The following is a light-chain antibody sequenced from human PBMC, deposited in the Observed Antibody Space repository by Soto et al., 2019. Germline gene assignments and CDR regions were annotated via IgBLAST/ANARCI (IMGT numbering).Light chain of an antibody. Sequence: QSVLTQPPSASGTPGQRVTISCSGSSSNIGSNYVYWYQQLPGTAPKLLIYSNNQRPSGVPDRFSGSKSGTSASLAISGLRSEDEADYYCCSYAGSNNYYLFGPGTKLTVL. J-gene: IGLJ1*01. V-gene: IGLV1-47*02. CDR2: SNN. CDR1: SSNIGSNY. CDR3: CSYAGSNNYYL.